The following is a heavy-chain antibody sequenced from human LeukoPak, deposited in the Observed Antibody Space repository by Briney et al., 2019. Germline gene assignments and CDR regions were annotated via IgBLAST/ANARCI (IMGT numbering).Heavy chain of an antibody. CDR3: AKTPRIAVAPLRFDY. J-gene: IGHJ4*02. V-gene: IGHV3-23*01. CDR2: ISGSGGST. D-gene: IGHD6-19*01. Sequence: GGSLRLSCAAFDFTFSNDWMNWVRQAPGKGLEWVSAISGSGGSTYYADSVKGRFTISRDNSKNTLYLQMNSLRAEDTAVYYCAKTPRIAVAPLRFDYWGQGTLVTVSS. CDR1: DFTFSNDW.